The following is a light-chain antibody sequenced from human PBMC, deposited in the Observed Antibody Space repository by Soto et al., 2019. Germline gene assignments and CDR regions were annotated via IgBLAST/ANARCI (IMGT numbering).Light chain of an antibody. Sequence: EIVMTQSPATLSVSPGERATLSCRASQSVSSNLAWYPQTPGQAPRLLLYGASTRATGIPARLSGSGAGTEYTRTISSLQSEEFAVYYGQQDNNWPLLTFGGGTKVEIK. V-gene: IGKV3-15*01. CDR3: QQDNNWPLLT. CDR1: QSVSSN. CDR2: GAS. J-gene: IGKJ4*01.